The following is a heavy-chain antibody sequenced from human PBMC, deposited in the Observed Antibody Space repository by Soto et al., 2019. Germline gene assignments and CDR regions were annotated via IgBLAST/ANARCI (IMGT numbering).Heavy chain of an antibody. J-gene: IGHJ6*02. Sequence: SETLSLTCTVSGGSISSGGYYWSWIRQHPGKGLEWIGYIYYSGSTYYNPSLESRVTISVDTSKNQFSLKLSSVTAADTAVYYCARQDPPYYYGMDVWGQGTTVTVSS. CDR1: GGSISSGGYY. CDR3: ARQDPPYYYGMDV. V-gene: IGHV4-31*03. CDR2: IYYSGST.